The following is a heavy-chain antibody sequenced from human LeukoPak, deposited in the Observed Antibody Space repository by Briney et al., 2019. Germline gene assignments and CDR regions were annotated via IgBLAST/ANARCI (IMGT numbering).Heavy chain of an antibody. Sequence: SQTLSLTCTVSGGSISSGGYYLSWIRQPAGKGLEWIWRIYTSGDTNYNPSLKTRVTISVDTSKNQFSLKLSSATASDTAVYYCARLGWEAQGSWFDPWGQGILVTVSS. D-gene: IGHD1-26*01. CDR3: ARLGWEAQGSWFDP. J-gene: IGHJ5*02. CDR2: IYTSGDT. V-gene: IGHV4-61*02. CDR1: GGSISSGGYY.